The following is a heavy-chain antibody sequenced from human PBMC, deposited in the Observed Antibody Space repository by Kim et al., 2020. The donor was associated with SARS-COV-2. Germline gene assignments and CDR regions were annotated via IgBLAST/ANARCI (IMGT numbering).Heavy chain of an antibody. V-gene: IGHV3-23*01. CDR3: ARPTRYYYYYGMDV. D-gene: IGHD1-1*01. Sequence: DSVKGRFTISRDNSKNTLYLQMNTLRAEDTAVYYCARPTRYYYYYGMDVWGQGTTVTVSS. J-gene: IGHJ6*02.